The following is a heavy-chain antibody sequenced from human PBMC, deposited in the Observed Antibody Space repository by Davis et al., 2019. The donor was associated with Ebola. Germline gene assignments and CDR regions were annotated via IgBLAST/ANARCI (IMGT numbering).Heavy chain of an antibody. J-gene: IGHJ5*02. D-gene: IGHD1-1*01. CDR1: GDSISSNRAA. CDR3: TRDRVTVNGNWFDP. CDR2: TYFRSKWYN. V-gene: IGHV6-1*01. Sequence: MPSETLSLTCAISGDSISSNRAAWNWIRQSPSRGLEWLGRTYFRSKWYNDYAVSVESRITINPDTSKNQFSLHLNSVTPEDTAVYYCTRDRVTVNGNWFDPWGQGTLVTVSS.